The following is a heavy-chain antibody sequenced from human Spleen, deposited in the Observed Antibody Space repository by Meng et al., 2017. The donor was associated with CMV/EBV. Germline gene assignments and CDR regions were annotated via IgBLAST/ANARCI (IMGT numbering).Heavy chain of an antibody. V-gene: IGHV4-59*01. CDR3: ARGRAPSSPTDYRYGMDV. D-gene: IGHD2-2*01. CDR2: IYNSENT. CDR1: GGSMSDYY. Sequence: SETLSLTCTVSGGSMSDYYWSWIRQPPGKGLEWIGYIYNSENTNYNPSLKRRVTISVDTAKNHFSLRLSTVTAADTAVYYCARGRAPSSPTDYRYGMDVWGQGTTVTVSS. J-gene: IGHJ6*02.